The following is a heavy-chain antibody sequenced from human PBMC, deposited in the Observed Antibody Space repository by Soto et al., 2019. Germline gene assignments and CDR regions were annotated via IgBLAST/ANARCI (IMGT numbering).Heavy chain of an antibody. J-gene: IGHJ5*02. D-gene: IGHD6-13*01. CDR1: GGSISSAGYY. V-gene: IGHV4-31*03. CDR3: ARDRAAGTSS. CDR2: IYYSGST. Sequence: QVQLQESGPGLVKPSQTLSLTCTVSGGSISSAGYYWSWIRQHPGKGLEWIGYIYYSGSTYYNPSVKSRLTTSTDTSKNPFSPKPTSVTAADPAVYYCARDRAAGTSSWGQGTLVTVSS.